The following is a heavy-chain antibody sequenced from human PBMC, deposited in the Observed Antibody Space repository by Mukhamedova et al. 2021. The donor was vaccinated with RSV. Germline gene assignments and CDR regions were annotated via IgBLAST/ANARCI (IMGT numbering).Heavy chain of an antibody. CDR2: GNP. V-gene: IGHV7-4-1*02. D-gene: IGHD5-12*01. J-gene: IGHJ4*02. Sequence: GNPTYAQGFTGRFVFSLDTSVSTTYLEISSLTSEDTAVYYCTRDGWLLSRPPFDYWGQGTLVTVSS. CDR3: TRDGWLLSRPPFDY.